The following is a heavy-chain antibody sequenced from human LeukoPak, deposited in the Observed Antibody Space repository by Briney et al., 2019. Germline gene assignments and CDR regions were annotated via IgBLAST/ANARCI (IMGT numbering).Heavy chain of an antibody. V-gene: IGHV3-23*01. CDR1: GFTFSSYA. CDR2: IGGDSCCA. J-gene: IGHJ4*02. Sequence: GGSLRLSCAASGFTFSSYAMTWVRQAPGKGLEWLSAIGGDSCCASYPDSVKGRFTISRDNSKNTLYLQMNSLRPEDTALYYCAKSLSGQWLVPADYWGQGTLVTVSS. D-gene: IGHD6-19*01. CDR3: AKSLSGQWLVPADY.